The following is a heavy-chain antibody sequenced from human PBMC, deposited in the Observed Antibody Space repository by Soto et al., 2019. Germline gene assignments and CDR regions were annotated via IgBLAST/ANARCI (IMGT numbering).Heavy chain of an antibody. J-gene: IGHJ5*02. CDR2: IIPIFGTV. Sequence: QVQLVQSGAEVKKPGSSVKVSCKASGGTFSSYAISWVRQAPGQGLEWMGGIIPIFGTVNYAQKLQGRVTITADDSTSTAYMELSSLRAEYTALYYGARGESYYDSSGYFWFDPWGQGTLVTVSS. CDR1: GGTFSSYA. CDR3: ARGESYYDSSGYFWFDP. V-gene: IGHV1-69*01. D-gene: IGHD3-22*01.